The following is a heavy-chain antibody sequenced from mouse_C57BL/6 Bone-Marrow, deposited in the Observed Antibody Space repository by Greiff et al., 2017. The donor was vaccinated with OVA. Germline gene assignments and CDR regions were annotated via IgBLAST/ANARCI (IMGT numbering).Heavy chain of an antibody. CDR1: GYTFTSYW. Sequence: QVHVKQPGAELVKPGASVKVSCKASGYTFTSYWMHWVKQRPGQGLEWIGRIHPSDSDTNYNQKFKGKATLTVDKSSSTAYMQLSSLTSEDSAVYYCAIGLSPFYAMDYWGQGTSVTVSS. CDR3: AIGLSPFYAMDY. V-gene: IGHV1-74*01. D-gene: IGHD2-2*01. CDR2: IHPSDSDT. J-gene: IGHJ4*01.